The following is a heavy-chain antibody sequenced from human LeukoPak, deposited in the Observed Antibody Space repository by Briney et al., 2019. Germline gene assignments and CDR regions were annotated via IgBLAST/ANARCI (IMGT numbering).Heavy chain of an antibody. CDR1: GFTFDDYA. V-gene: IGHV3-9*01. J-gene: IGHJ4*02. CDR3: AKVRSGGYRAALDY. Sequence: PGGSLRLSCAASGFTFDDYAMHWVRQAPGKGLEWVSGISWNSGSIGYADSVKGRFTISRDNAKNSLYLQMNSLRAEDTALYYCAKVRSGGYRAALDYWGQGTLVTVSS. CDR2: ISWNSGSI. D-gene: IGHD3-3*01.